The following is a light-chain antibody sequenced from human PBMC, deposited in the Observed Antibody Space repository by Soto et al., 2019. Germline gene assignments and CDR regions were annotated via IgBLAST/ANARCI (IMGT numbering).Light chain of an antibody. CDR2: GAS. CDR1: QSVSSSY. V-gene: IGKV3-20*01. Sequence: EIVLTQSPGTLSLSPRERATLSCRASQSVSSSYLAWYQHKPGQAPRLLIYGASSRAPGIPDRFSGSGSGTDFTLTISILEPEDFAVYYCQQYAASPRTFGQGTQVEVK. J-gene: IGKJ1*01. CDR3: QQYAASPRT.